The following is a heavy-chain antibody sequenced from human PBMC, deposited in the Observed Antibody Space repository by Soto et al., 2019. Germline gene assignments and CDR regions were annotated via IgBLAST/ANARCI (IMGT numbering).Heavy chain of an antibody. V-gene: IGHV3-48*02. CDR2: MSSSSTTK. CDR3: ARAISAAGLLYYYATDV. Sequence: GGSLRLSCAASGFTFSSCSMNWVRQAPGKGLEWVSYMSSSSTTKWYADSVKGRFSISRDSAKNSLYLQMNSLRDEDTAVYYCARAISAAGLLYYYATDVWGQGTTVTVSS. CDR1: GFTFSSCS. D-gene: IGHD6-13*01. J-gene: IGHJ6*02.